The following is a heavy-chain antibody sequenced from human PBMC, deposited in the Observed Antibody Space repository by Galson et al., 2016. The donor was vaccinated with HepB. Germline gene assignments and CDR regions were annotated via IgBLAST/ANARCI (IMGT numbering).Heavy chain of an antibody. CDR1: GYTFTSYA. V-gene: IGHV1-3*01. Sequence: SVKVSCKASGYTFTSYAMHWVRQAPGQRLEWMGWINAGNDNTRYSQKFQGRLTISRDTSASTVYLELSSLRSEDTAVYYCARDQGSGGYNYGRPLDYWGQGTLVTVSS. CDR3: ARDQGSGGYNYGRPLDY. CDR2: INAGNDNT. D-gene: IGHD5-18*01. J-gene: IGHJ4*02.